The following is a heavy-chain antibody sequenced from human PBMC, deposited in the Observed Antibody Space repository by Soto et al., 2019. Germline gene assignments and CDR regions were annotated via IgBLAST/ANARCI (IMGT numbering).Heavy chain of an antibody. Sequence: EVQLVESGGGLVQPGGSLRLSCAASGFTFSSYNMNWVRQAPGKGLEWVSYISSSSSTIYYADSVKGRFTISRDNAKNSLYLQMNSLRAEDTAVYYCARDWYGGKYYYYMDVWGKGTTVTVSS. D-gene: IGHD6-13*01. V-gene: IGHV3-48*01. CDR2: ISSSSSTI. CDR1: GFTFSSYN. CDR3: ARDWYGGKYYYYMDV. J-gene: IGHJ6*03.